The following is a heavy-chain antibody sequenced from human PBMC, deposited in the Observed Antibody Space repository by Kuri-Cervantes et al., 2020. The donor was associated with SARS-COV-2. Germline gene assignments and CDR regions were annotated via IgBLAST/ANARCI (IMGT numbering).Heavy chain of an antibody. Sequence: GSLRLSCAVSGGSISSSNWWSWVRQPPGKGLEWIGEIYHSGSTNYNPSLKSRVTVSVDTSKNQSSLKLSSVTAADTAVYYCARGNIVVVVAATLVPYRWFDPWGQGTLVTVSS. D-gene: IGHD2-15*01. CDR3: ARGNIVVVVAATLVPYRWFDP. V-gene: IGHV4-4*02. J-gene: IGHJ5*02. CDR2: IYHSGST. CDR1: GGSISSSNW.